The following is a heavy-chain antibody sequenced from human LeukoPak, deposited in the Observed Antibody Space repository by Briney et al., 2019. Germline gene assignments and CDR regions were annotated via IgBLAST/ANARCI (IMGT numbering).Heavy chain of an antibody. Sequence: AAVKLSCKASGGTFSSYAISWVRQAPAQGREWMGGIIPIFGTANYAQKFQGRVTITADKSTSTAYMELSSLRSEDTAVYYCARKVPNDSSGYYYRGQFDPWGQGTLVTVSS. V-gene: IGHV1-69*06. CDR3: ARKVPNDSSGYYYRGQFDP. J-gene: IGHJ5*02. CDR2: IIPIFGTA. D-gene: IGHD3-22*01. CDR1: GGTFSSYA.